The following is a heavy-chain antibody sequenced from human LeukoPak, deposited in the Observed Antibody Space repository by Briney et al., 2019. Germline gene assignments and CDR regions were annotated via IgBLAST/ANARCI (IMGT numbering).Heavy chain of an antibody. Sequence: SETLSLTCTVSGGSISSSDYYWGWIRQPPGKGLEWIGNIYYTGSSSYNSSLKSRVTISVDTSKNQFSLKLSSVTAADTAVYYCARLAPIVVVTEGFDYWGQGTLVTVSS. CDR2: IYYTGSS. D-gene: IGHD3-22*01. CDR3: ARLAPIVVVTEGFDY. CDR1: GGSISSSDYY. J-gene: IGHJ4*02. V-gene: IGHV4-39*01.